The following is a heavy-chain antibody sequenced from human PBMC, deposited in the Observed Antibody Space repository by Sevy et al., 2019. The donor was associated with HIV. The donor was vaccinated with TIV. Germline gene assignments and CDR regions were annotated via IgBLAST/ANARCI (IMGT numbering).Heavy chain of an antibody. CDR2: IYTSGST. V-gene: IGHV4-4*07. D-gene: IGHD3-10*01. J-gene: IGHJ3*02. CDR3: ARDKDYYGSGSYSGSAFDI. CDR1: GGSISSYY. Sequence: SETLSLTCTVSGGSISSYYWSWIRQPAGKGLEWIGRIYTSGSTNYNPSLKGRVTMSVDTSKNQFSLKLSSVTAADTAVYYCARDKDYYGSGSYSGSAFDIWGQGTMVTVSS.